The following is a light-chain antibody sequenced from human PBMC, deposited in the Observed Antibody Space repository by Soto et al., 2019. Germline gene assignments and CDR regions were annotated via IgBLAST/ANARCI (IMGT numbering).Light chain of an antibody. CDR3: QQLDSYPRT. J-gene: IGKJ3*01. CDR2: GAS. Sequence: EIVMTQSPATLSVSPGERATLSCRASQRVNTNLAWYQQKPGQAPRLLIYGASTRATGIPARFSGSGSATDFTLTISSLQPEDFATYYCQQLDSYPRTFGPGTKVDI. CDR1: QRVNTN. V-gene: IGKV3-15*01.